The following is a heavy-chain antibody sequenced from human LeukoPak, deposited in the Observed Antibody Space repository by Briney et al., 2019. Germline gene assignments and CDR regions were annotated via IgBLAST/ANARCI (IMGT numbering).Heavy chain of an antibody. Sequence: GASVKVSCKASGYTFTGYYMHWVRQAPGQGLEWMGWINPNSGGTNYAQKFQGWVTMTRDTSISTAYMELSRLRSDDTAVYYCASARLGIAERYFDYWAREPWSPSPQ. V-gene: IGHV1-2*04. CDR3: ASARLGIAERYFDY. J-gene: IGHJ4*02. CDR2: INPNSGGT. CDR1: GYTFTGYY. D-gene: IGHD1-26*01.